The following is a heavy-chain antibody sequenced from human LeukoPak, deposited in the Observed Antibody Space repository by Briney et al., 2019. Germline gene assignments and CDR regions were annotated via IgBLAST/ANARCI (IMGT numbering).Heavy chain of an antibody. Sequence: GGSLRLSSGAPGFTFSSYAMSWVRQAPGKGLEWGSVISGNGGGRYYAGSVKGRFTISRDNSKNTLYLQMNSLRAEDTAGYNFAKVRDLDTVLGRFDNWGQGTLVTVSS. D-gene: IGHD5-18*01. J-gene: IGHJ5*02. CDR1: GFTFSSYA. CDR3: AKVRDLDTVLGRFDN. V-gene: IGHV3-23*01. CDR2: ISGNGGGR.